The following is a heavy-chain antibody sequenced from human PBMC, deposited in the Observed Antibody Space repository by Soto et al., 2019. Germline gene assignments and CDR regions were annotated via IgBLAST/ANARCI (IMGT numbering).Heavy chain of an antibody. Sequence: GGSLRLSCAASGFTFSSYAMSWVRQAPGKGLEWVSAISGSGGSTYYADSVKGRFTISRDNSKNTLYLQMNSLRVEDTAVYYCAKAGWYSSVDGWFDPWGQGTLVTVSS. D-gene: IGHD6-25*01. CDR3: AKAGWYSSVDGWFDP. V-gene: IGHV3-23*01. CDR2: ISGSGGST. CDR1: GFTFSSYA. J-gene: IGHJ5*02.